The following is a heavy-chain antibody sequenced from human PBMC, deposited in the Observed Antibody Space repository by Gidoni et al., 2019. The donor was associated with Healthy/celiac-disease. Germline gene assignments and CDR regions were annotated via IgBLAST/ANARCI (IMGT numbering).Heavy chain of an antibody. CDR3: ARAPGVVITRSYYYYYYGMDV. V-gene: IGHV3-33*01. J-gene: IGHJ6*02. Sequence: QVQLVESGGGVVQPGRSLRLSCAASGFSFSSYGMHWVRQAPGKGLEWVAVIWYDGSNKYYADSVKGRFTISRDNSKNTLYLQMNSLRAEDTAVYYCARAPGVVITRSYYYYYYGMDVWGQGTTVTVSS. CDR2: IWYDGSNK. CDR1: GFSFSSYG. D-gene: IGHD3-22*01.